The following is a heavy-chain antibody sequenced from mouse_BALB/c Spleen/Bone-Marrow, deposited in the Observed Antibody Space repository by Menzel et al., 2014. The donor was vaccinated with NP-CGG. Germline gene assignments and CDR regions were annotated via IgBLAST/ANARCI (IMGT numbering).Heavy chain of an antibody. Sequence: DVMLVESGGGLVKPGGSLKLSCAASGFTFSSYAMSWVRQIPEKRLEWVATISSGGSYTYYPDSVKGRFTISRDNAKNTLYLQMSSLGSEDTAMYYCARQRDGSYAMDYWGQGTSVTVSS. V-gene: IGHV5-9-3*01. CDR2: ISSGGSYT. CDR3: ARQRDGSYAMDY. D-gene: IGHD2-3*01. J-gene: IGHJ4*01. CDR1: GFTFSSYA.